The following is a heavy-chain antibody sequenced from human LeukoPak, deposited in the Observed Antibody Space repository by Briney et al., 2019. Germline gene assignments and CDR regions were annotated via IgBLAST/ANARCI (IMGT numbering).Heavy chain of an antibody. D-gene: IGHD1-20*01. J-gene: IGHJ4*02. CDR1: GFTFTSYS. Sequence: PGGSLRLSCAASGFTFTSYSMNWVRQAPGKGLEWVSSISITSSYIKYADSVKGRFTISRDNAKNSLYLQMNSLRVDDTAMYYCARDGGRDNWNDGSPWDYWGQGTPVTVSS. V-gene: IGHV3-21*01. CDR3: ARDGGRDNWNDGSPWDY. CDR2: ISITSSYI.